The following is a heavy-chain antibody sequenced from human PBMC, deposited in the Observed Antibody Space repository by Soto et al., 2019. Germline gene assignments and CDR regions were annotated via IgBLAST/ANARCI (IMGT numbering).Heavy chain of an antibody. V-gene: IGHV3-15*01. D-gene: IGHD6-13*01. CDR1: GFTFSNAW. CDR3: TTDSTSSAAGNVGGFDY. Sequence: GGSLRLSCAASGFTFSNAWMSWVRQAPGKGLEWVGRIKSKTDGGTTDYAAPVKGRFTISRDDSKNTLYLQMNSLKTEDTAVYYCTTDSTSSAAGNVGGFDYWGQGTLVTVSS. CDR2: IKSKTDGGTT. J-gene: IGHJ4*02.